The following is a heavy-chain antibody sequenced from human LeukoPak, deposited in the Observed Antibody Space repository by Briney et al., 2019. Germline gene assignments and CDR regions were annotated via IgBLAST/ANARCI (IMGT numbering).Heavy chain of an antibody. Sequence: GGSLRLSCAASGFTFSSYAMHWVRQAPGKGLEWAAVISYDRSNKYYADSVKGRFTISRDNSKNTLYLQMNSPRVEDTAVYYCAKETGSAVGSTDFDYWGQGTLVTVSS. V-gene: IGHV3-30-3*01. CDR2: ISYDRSNK. J-gene: IGHJ4*02. CDR1: GFTFSSYA. D-gene: IGHD4-17*01. CDR3: AKETGSAVGSTDFDY.